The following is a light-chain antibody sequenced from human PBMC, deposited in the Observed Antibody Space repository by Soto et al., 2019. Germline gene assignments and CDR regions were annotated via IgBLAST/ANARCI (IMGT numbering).Light chain of an antibody. V-gene: IGKV3-20*01. CDR1: ENFATSY. J-gene: IGKJ2*01. Sequence: ENVLTHSPGTLALSPGERATLSCRASENFATSYLGWYQQKPGQAPRLLISGTSTRATGIPDRFSGAGSGTDFILTISRLEPEDSAIYFCQEYVRSPYTFGLGTKLEIK. CDR2: GTS. CDR3: QEYVRSPYT.